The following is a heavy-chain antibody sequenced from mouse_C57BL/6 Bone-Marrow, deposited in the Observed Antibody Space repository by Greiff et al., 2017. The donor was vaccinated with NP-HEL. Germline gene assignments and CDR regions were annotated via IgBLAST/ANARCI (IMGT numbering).Heavy chain of an antibody. J-gene: IGHJ1*03. Sequence: VQLQQSGPGLVKPSQSLSLTCSVTGYSITSGYYWNWIRQFPGNKLEWMGYISYDGSNNYNPSLKNRISITRDTSKNQFFLKLNSVTTEDTATYYCARWGYFDVWGTGTTVTVSS. CDR3: ARWGYFDV. CDR2: ISYDGSN. V-gene: IGHV3-6*01. CDR1: GYSITSGYY.